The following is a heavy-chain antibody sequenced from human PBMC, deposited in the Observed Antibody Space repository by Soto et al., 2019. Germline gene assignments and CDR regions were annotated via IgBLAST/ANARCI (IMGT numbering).Heavy chain of an antibody. D-gene: IGHD6-13*01. CDR2: IYYSGST. CDR3: ARRPLQQLVRGYYFDX. V-gene: IGHV4-39*01. J-gene: IGHJ4*02. CDR1: GGSISSISYY. Sequence: SETLSLTCTVSGGSISSISYYWGWIRQPPGKGLEWIGSIYYSGSTYYNPSLKSRVTISVDTSKNQFSLKLSSVTAADTAVYYCARRPLQQLVRGYYFDXWGXGTLVTVS.